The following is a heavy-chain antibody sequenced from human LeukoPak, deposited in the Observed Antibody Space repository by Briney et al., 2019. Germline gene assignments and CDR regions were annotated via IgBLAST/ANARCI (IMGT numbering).Heavy chain of an antibody. J-gene: IGHJ4*02. CDR1: GGSISPYY. D-gene: IGHD3-9*01. Sequence: KTSETLSLTCTVSGGSISPYYWTWIRQPPGKGLEWIGYIYYTGNTYYNPSLKSRVTISLDTSKNQFSLKLDSVTAADTAVYYCARGVLRYFDWLPRPPFDYWGQGTLVTVSS. CDR2: IYYTGNT. V-gene: IGHV4-59*01. CDR3: ARGVLRYFDWLPRPPFDY.